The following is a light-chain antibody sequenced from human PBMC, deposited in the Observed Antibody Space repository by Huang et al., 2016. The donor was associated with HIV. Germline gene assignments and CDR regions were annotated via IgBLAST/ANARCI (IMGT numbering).Light chain of an antibody. CDR3: QQRISWPPSYT. J-gene: IGKJ2*01. CDR2: ATS. CDR1: QSVSSY. Sequence: EIVLTQSPATLSLSPGDRATLSCRASQSVSSYVAWYQQKPGQAPRLIVYATSSRDTGVPARFSGIGSGTDFTLNSSSLEPEDFANYYCQQRISWPPSYTFGQGTKVEI. V-gene: IGKV3-11*01.